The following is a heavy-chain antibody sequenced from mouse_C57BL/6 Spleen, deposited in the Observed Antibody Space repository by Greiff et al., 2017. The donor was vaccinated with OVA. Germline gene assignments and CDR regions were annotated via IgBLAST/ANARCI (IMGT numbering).Heavy chain of an antibody. CDR3: AAKGVFDY. J-gene: IGHJ2*01. CDR2: ISSGSSTI. V-gene: IGHV5-17*01. Sequence: DVKLVESGGGLVKPGGSLKLSCAASGFTFSDYGMHWVRQAPEKGLEWVAYISSGSSTIYYADTVKGRFTISRDNAKNTLFLQMTSLRSEDTAMYYCAAKGVFDYWGQGTTLTVSS. CDR1: GFTFSDYG.